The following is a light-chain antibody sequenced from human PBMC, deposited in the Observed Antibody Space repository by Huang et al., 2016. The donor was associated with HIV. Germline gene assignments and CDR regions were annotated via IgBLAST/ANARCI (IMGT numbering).Light chain of an antibody. CDR2: GAS. J-gene: IGKJ1*01. V-gene: IGKV3-15*01. CDR3: QQYNNWLWT. CDR1: QSVSSN. Sequence: EIVMTQSPATLSVYPGERATLSCRASQSVSSNLAWYQQKPGQAPRLLIYGASTRATCIPARFSGSGSGTEFTLTISSLQSEDFAVYYCQQYNNWLWTFGQGTKVEIK.